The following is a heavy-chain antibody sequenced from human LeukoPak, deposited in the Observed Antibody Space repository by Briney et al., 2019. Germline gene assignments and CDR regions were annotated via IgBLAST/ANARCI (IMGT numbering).Heavy chain of an antibody. CDR1: GYTFTSYW. CDR3: ARQASTIAARPFVY. CDR2: IYPADSDT. J-gene: IGHJ4*02. Sequence: PGESLKISCKVSGYTFTSYWIAWVRQMPGKGLEWMGIIYPADSDTRYSPSFQGQVTMSADKSISTAYLQWSSLKASDTAMYYCARQASTIAARPFVYWGQGTLVTVSS. V-gene: IGHV5-51*01. D-gene: IGHD6-6*01.